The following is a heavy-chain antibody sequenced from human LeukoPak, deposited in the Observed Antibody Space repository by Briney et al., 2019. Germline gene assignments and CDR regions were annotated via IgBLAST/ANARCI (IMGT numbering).Heavy chain of an antibody. J-gene: IGHJ4*02. CDR3: ATGLSITMMVVDPLDS. CDR1: GGSISRYF. V-gene: IGHV4-4*07. Sequence: SETLSLTCTVSGGSISRYFWSWIRQPAGEGLEWIGRIYSSGSTNYNPSLKSRVTTSVDTSKNQLSLKLSSVTAADTAVYYCATGLSITMMVVDPLDSWGQGTLVTVSS. D-gene: IGHD3-22*01. CDR2: IYSSGST.